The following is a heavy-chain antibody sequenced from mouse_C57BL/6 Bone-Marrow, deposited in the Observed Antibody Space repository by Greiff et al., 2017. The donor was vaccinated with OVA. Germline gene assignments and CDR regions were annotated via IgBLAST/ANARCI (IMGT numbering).Heavy chain of an antibody. V-gene: IGHV5-12*01. J-gene: IGHJ4*01. CDR3: ARLRVNYGAMDY. D-gene: IGHD1-1*01. Sequence: EVKLVESGGGLVQPGGSLKLSCAASGFTFSDYYMYWVRQTPEKRLEWVAYISNGGGSTYYPDTVKGRFTISRDNAKNTLYLQMSRLKSEDTAMYYCARLRVNYGAMDYWGQGTSVTVSS. CDR1: GFTFSDYY. CDR2: ISNGGGST.